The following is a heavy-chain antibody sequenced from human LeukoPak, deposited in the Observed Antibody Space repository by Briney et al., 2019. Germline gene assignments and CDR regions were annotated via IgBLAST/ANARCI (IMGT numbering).Heavy chain of an antibody. CDR1: GFTFRSYA. Sequence: GGSLRLSCAASGFTFRSYAMSWVRQAPGKGVEWVSGISGSGSSTYYADSVKGRFTISRDNSKNTLYLLMNSLRAEDTAVYYCAKGEYYFDYWGQGTLVTVSS. J-gene: IGHJ4*02. CDR3: AKGEYYFDY. CDR2: ISGSGSST. V-gene: IGHV3-23*01.